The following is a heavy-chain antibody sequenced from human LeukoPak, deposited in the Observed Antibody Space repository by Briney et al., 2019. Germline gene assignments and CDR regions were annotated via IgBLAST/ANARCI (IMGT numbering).Heavy chain of an antibody. V-gene: IGHV3-9*01. CDR3: AKDLSSSSWFIDY. CDR1: GFTFDDYA. D-gene: IGHD6-13*01. Sequence: GRSLRLSCAASGFTFDDYAMHWVRQAPGKGLEWVSGISWNSGSIGYADSVKGRFTISGDNAKNSLYLQMNSLRAEDTALYYCAKDLSSSSWFIDYWGQGTLVTVSS. CDR2: ISWNSGSI. J-gene: IGHJ4*02.